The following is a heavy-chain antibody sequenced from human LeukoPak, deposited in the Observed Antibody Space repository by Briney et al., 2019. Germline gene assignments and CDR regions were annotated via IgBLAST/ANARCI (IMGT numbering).Heavy chain of an antibody. V-gene: IGHV3-23*01. CDR3: ARERYSGSYYGYFDY. CDR1: GFTFSSYA. D-gene: IGHD1-26*01. J-gene: IGHJ4*02. CDR2: ISGSGGST. Sequence: GGSLRLSCAASGFTFSSYAMSWVRQAPGKGLEWVSAISGSGGSTYYADSVKGRFTISRDNSKNTLYLQMNSLRAEDTAVYYCARERYSGSYYGYFDYWGQGTLVTVSS.